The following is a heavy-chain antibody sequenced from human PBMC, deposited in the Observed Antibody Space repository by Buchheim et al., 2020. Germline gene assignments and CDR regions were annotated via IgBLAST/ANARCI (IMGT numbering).Heavy chain of an antibody. J-gene: IGHJ5*02. Sequence: QVQLQESGPGLVKPSQTLSLTCTVSGGSISSGGYYWSWIRQHPGRGLEWLGFVYSSGSTYYNPSLKGRVPISVNPPKNRFSLKLSSVTAADTAVYYCARARGYYDSSGYPKYNWFDPWGQRTL. CDR3: ARARGYYDSSGYPKYNWFDP. D-gene: IGHD3-22*01. V-gene: IGHV4-31*03. CDR2: VYSSGST. CDR1: GGSISSGGYY.